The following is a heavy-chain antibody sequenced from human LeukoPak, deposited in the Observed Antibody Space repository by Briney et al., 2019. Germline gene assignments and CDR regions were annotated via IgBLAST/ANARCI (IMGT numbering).Heavy chain of an antibody. V-gene: IGHV4-59*01. CDR3: ARQSISGSSLSYFDY. CDR1: GGSISSYY. D-gene: IGHD3-22*01. Sequence: PSETLSLTCTVSGGSISSYYWSWIRQPPGKGLEWIGNIYDSGSTNYNPSLKSRVTISVDTSKNQCSLELSSVTAADTAVYYCARQSISGSSLSYFDYWGQGTLVNVS. J-gene: IGHJ4*02. CDR2: IYDSGST.